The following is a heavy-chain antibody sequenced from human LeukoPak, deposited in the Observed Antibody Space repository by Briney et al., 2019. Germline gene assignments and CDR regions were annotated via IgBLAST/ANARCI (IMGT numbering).Heavy chain of an antibody. CDR3: ARAATRTYYYYYYMDV. CDR2: LNPNSGGT. CDR1: GYTFTGYY. J-gene: IGHJ6*03. Sequence: ASVKVSCKASGYTFTGYYMHWVRQAPGQGLEWMGWLNPNSGGTNYAQKFQGRVTMTRDTSISTAYMELSRLRSDDTAVYYCARAATRTYYYYYYMDVWGKGTTVTVSS. D-gene: IGHD1-1*01. V-gene: IGHV1-2*02.